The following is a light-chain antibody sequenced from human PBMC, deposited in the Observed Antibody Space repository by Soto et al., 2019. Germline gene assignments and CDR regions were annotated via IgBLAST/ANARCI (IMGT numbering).Light chain of an antibody. CDR1: QTISSW. CDR3: QHYNSYSEA. Sequence: DIQMTQSPSSLSASVGDRVTITCRAIQTISSWLAWYQQKPGKAPKVLIYKASTLKSGVPSRFRGSGSGTESTLTISSLQPDDFETYYCQHYNSYSEAFGQGTKVDIK. CDR2: KAS. V-gene: IGKV1-5*03. J-gene: IGKJ1*01.